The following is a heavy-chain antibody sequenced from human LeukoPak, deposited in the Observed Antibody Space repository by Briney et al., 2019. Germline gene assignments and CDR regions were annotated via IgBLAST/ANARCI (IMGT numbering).Heavy chain of an antibody. D-gene: IGHD5-12*01. J-gene: IGHJ3*02. Sequence: SETLSLTCTVSGGSISSYYWSRIRQPPGKGLEWIGYIYYSGSTNYNPSLKSRVTISVDTSKNQFSLKLSSVTAADTAVYYCARVARGYSGYDLLPKGAFDIWGQGTMVTVSS. CDR3: ARVARGYSGYDLLPKGAFDI. V-gene: IGHV4-59*01. CDR1: GGSISSYY. CDR2: IYYSGST.